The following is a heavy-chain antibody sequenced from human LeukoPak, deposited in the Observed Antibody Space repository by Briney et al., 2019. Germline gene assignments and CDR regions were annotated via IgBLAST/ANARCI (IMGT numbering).Heavy chain of an antibody. Sequence: PGRSLRLSCAASGFTFDDYAMHWVRQAPGKGLEWVSGISWNSGSIGYADSVKGRFTISRDNSKNTLYLQMNSLRAEDTAVYYCAKMMGQRLYDYCMDVWGKGTTVTVSS. J-gene: IGHJ6*03. CDR1: GFTFDDYA. CDR2: ISWNSGSI. V-gene: IGHV3-9*01. CDR3: AKMMGQRLYDYCMDV. D-gene: IGHD3-16*01.